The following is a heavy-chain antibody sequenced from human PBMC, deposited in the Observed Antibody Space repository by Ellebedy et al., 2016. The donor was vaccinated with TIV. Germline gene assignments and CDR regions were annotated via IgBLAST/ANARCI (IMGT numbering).Heavy chain of an antibody. V-gene: IGHV5-51*01. J-gene: IGHJ3*02. D-gene: IGHD4-17*01. CDR1: GYSFTSYW. CDR3: ARQHDYGDYSFGI. Sequence: GESLKISCKGSGYSFTSYWIGWVRQVPGKGLEWMGILYPGDSDTRNSPSFQGQVTISADKSISTAYLQWSSLKASDTAMYYCARQHDYGDYSFGIWGQGTMVTVSS. CDR2: LYPGDSDT.